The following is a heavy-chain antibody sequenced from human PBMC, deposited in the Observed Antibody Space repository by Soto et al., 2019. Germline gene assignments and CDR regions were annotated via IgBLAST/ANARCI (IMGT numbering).Heavy chain of an antibody. J-gene: IGHJ6*03. V-gene: IGHV1-2*04. D-gene: IGHD1-7*01. CDR3: ARGYYGLITGTTRPPYYYYMDV. Sequence: GKGLEWMGWINPNSGGTNYAQKFQGWVTMTRDTSISTAYMELSRLRSDDTAVYYCARGYYGLITGTTRPPYYYYMDVWGKGTTVTVSS. CDR2: INPNSGGT.